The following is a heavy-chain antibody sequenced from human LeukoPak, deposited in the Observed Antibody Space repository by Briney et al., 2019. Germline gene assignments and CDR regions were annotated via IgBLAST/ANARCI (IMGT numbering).Heavy chain of an antibody. CDR3: AGGPVAGTGDY. CDR1: GAAISSYY. CDR2: IYYSGST. J-gene: IGHJ4*02. Sequence: SETLSLTCTVSGAAISSYYWSWIRQPPGKGLEWIGYIYYSGSTNYNPSLKSRVTISVDTSKNQFSLKLSSVTAADTAVYYCAGGPVAGTGDYWGQGTLVTVSS. V-gene: IGHV4-59*01. D-gene: IGHD6-19*01.